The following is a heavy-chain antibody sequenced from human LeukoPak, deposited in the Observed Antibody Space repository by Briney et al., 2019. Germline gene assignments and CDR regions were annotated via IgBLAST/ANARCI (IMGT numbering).Heavy chain of an antibody. V-gene: IGHV4-39*07. CDR2: IYYSGST. CDR3: AREGGPYYDSVDWFDP. D-gene: IGHD3-10*01. Sequence: SETLSLTCTVSGGSISSSSYYWGWIRQPPGKGLEWIGSIYYSGSTYYNPSLKSRVTISVDTSKNQFSLKLSSVTAADTAVYYCAREGGPYYDSVDWFDPWGQGTLVTVSS. CDR1: GGSISSSSYY. J-gene: IGHJ5*02.